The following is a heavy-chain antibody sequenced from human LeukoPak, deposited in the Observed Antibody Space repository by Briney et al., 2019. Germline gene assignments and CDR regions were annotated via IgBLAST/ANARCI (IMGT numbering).Heavy chain of an antibody. J-gene: IGHJ4*02. CDR2: IYYTGST. CDR3: ARGPPVVRYFDWLLPFDY. D-gene: IGHD3-9*01. Sequence: SETLSLTCTVSGGSISSSSYYWGWIRQPPGKGLGWIGCIYYTGSTYYNPSLNSRVTISVDTSKNQFSLKLSSVTAADTAVYYCARGPPVVRYFDWLLPFDYWGQGTLVTVSS. CDR1: GGSISSSSYY. V-gene: IGHV4-39*07.